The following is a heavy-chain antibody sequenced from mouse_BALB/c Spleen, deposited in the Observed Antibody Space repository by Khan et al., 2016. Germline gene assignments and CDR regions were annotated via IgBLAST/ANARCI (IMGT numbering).Heavy chain of an antibody. J-gene: IGHJ4*01. CDR3: ARSDYGEKDSMDY. Sequence: EVQLQESGPGLVKPSQSLSLTCTVTGYSITSDYAWNWIRQFPGNRLEWMGYISYSGSTSYNPSLKSRISITRDTSKNQFFLQLKSVTSEATATYYCARSDYGEKDSMDYWGQGTSVTVSS. D-gene: IGHD1-1*01. CDR2: ISYSGST. V-gene: IGHV3-2*02. CDR1: GYSITSDYA.